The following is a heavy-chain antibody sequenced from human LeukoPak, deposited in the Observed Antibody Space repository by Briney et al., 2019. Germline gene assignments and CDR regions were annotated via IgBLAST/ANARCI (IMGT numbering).Heavy chain of an antibody. CDR3: AILDRRYGDAFDI. D-gene: IGHD3-9*01. Sequence: PGGSLRLSCAASGFTFSDYYMSWIRQAPGKGLEWVSYISSSGSARYYADSVKGRFTISRDNAKNSLYLQMNSLRAEDTAVYYCAILDRRYGDAFDIWGQGTMVTVSS. V-gene: IGHV3-11*04. J-gene: IGHJ3*02. CDR2: ISSSGSAR. CDR1: GFTFSDYY.